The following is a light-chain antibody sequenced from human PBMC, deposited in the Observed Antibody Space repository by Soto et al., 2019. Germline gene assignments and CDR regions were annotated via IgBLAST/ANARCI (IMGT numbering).Light chain of an antibody. V-gene: IGKV1-39*01. CDR3: QQFAISTT. CDR2: AAS. CDR1: QRINIH. J-gene: IGKJ1*01. Sequence: DIQMTQSPSSLSASVGDRVTITCRASQRINIHLNWYQQKLGRAPDLLIYAASSLQDGVPSRFSGSGSGTDFTLTISSLQPDDFATYYCQQFAISTTFGQGTKVDIK.